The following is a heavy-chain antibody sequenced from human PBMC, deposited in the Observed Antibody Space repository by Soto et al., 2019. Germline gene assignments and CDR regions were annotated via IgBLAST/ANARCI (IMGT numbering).Heavy chain of an antibody. CDR2: ISGGGETI. CDR3: ASDPYYYTSAY. CDR1: GFIFSDLY. V-gene: IGHV3-11*01. Sequence: QVQLLESGGGLVKPGGSLRLSCAASGFIFSDLYMTWIHQAPGKGLEWVSYISGGGETIHYADSVRGRFTVSRDNARRSLYLQMNSLRAEDTAVYYCASDPYYYTSAYWGQGTLVTVSS. J-gene: IGHJ4*02. D-gene: IGHD3-3*01.